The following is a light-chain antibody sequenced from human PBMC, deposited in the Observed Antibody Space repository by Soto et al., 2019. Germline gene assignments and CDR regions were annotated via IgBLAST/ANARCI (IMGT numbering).Light chain of an antibody. Sequence: DIQMTQSPSSLSASVGDRVTITCRASQSISSSLNWYQQKPGKAPKLLIYAASSLQSGVPSRFSGSGSGTDFTLTISSLQPEDFATYYCQQSYSTPRLTFGPGTKVDIK. J-gene: IGKJ3*01. CDR1: QSISSS. V-gene: IGKV1-39*01. CDR2: AAS. CDR3: QQSYSTPRLT.